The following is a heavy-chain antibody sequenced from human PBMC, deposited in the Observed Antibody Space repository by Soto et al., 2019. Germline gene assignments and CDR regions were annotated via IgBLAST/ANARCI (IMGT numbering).Heavy chain of an antibody. Sequence: QVELQESGPGLVKAPETLSLMCTVSGDSISSSNYYWGWVRQPPGKGLEWIGSVYYSGSTYYSASLKSRVPISVDTSRGQFSLRLTSVTAADTAVYYCAGFISPYTTSSPTAWGQGTLVTVSS. J-gene: IGHJ5*02. CDR3: AGFISPYTTSSPTA. CDR2: VYYSGST. V-gene: IGHV4-39*01. CDR1: GDSISSSNYY. D-gene: IGHD6-6*01.